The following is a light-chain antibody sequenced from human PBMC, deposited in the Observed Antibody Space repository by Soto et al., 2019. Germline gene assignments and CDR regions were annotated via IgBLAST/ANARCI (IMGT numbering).Light chain of an antibody. J-gene: IGKJ1*01. CDR3: QQYNNWPLT. Sequence: EIGLTQSPGTLSLSPGERATLSCRASQSVSSNLAWYQQKPGQAPRLLIYGASTRATGIPARFSGSGSGTEFTLTISSLQSEDFAVYYCQQYNNWPLTFGQGTKVDNK. V-gene: IGKV3-15*01. CDR1: QSVSSN. CDR2: GAS.